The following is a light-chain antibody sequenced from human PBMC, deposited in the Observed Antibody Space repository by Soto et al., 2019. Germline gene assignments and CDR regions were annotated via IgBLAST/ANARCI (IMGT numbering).Light chain of an antibody. CDR2: DVS. J-gene: IGLJ1*01. CDR1: SSDVGGYNY. CDR3: CSYAGSYPFV. Sequence: QSVLTQPRSVSGSPGQSVTISCTGTSSDVGGYNYVSWYQQHLGKAPKLMIYDVSKRPSGVPDRFSGSKSGNTASLTISGLQAEDEADYYCCSYAGSYPFVFGPGTKLTVL. V-gene: IGLV2-11*01.